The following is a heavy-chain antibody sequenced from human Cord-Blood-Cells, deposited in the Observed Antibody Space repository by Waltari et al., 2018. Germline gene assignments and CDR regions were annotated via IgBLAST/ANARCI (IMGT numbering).Heavy chain of an antibody. CDR1: GYTFTSYD. Sequence: QVQLVQSGAEVKKPGASVKVSCKASGYTFTSYDINWVRQATGQGLEWMGWRNPNSGKTGDEQKFQGRVTMTRNTAISTAYMELSSLRSEETAVYYCARYCGGDCYDAFDIWGQGTMVTVSS. J-gene: IGHJ3*02. CDR2: RNPNSGKT. CDR3: ARYCGGDCYDAFDI. D-gene: IGHD2-21*01. V-gene: IGHV1-8*01.